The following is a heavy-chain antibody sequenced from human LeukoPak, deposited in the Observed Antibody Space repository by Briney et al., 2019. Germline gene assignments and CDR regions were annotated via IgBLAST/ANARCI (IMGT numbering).Heavy chain of an antibody. CDR1: GGSIRSSYYY. CDR2: ISGSGGST. J-gene: IGHJ5*02. CDR3: ASLSYSNYDDWFDL. D-gene: IGHD4-11*01. Sequence: ETLSLTCTVSGGSIRSSYYYWGWIRQPPGTGLEWVSAISGSGGSTYYADSVKGRFTISRDNSKNTLYLQMNSLRAEDTAVYYCASLSYSNYDDWFDLWGQGTLVTVSS. V-gene: IGHV3-23*01.